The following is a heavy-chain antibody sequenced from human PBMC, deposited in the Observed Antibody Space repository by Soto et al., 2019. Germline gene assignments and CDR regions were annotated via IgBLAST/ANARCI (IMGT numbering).Heavy chain of an antibody. D-gene: IGHD3-22*01. CDR3: VRATYFSDSSGYTRCFDY. V-gene: IGHV3-48*03. Sequence: GGSLRLSCVASGFTLSSYHMDWVRQAPGKGLEWISYIHASSISNIYYAASVKGRFTTSRDESKNSVYLQMNSLKTEDTAVYYCVRATYFSDSSGYTRCFDYWGQGTLVTVSS. J-gene: IGHJ4*02. CDR2: IHASSISNI. CDR1: GFTLSSYH.